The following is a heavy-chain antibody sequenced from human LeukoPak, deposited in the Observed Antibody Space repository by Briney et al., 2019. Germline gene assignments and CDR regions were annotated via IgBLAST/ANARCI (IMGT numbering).Heavy chain of an antibody. Sequence: SETLSLTCTVSGGSISSYYWSWIRQPPGKGLEWNGYIYYSGSTNYNPSLKSRVTISVDTSKNQFSLKLSSVTAADTAVYYCARVYSSGWYLIPAKYYFDYWGQGTLVTVSS. CDR3: ARVYSSGWYLIPAKYYFDY. V-gene: IGHV4-59*01. J-gene: IGHJ4*02. CDR2: IYYSGST. CDR1: GGSISSYY. D-gene: IGHD6-19*01.